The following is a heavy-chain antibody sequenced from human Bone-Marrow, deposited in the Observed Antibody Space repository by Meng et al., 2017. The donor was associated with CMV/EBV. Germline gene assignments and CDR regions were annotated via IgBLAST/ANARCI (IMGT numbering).Heavy chain of an antibody. CDR3: ARDTVYCGGDCPPAFDI. J-gene: IGHJ3*02. V-gene: IGHV3-21*01. CDR1: GFTFSSYS. Sequence: GGSLRLSCAASGFTFSSYSMNWVRQAPGKGLEWVSSISSSSSYIYYADSVKGRFTISRDNAKNSLYLQMNSLRAEDTAVYYCARDTVYCGGDCPPAFDIWGQGTMVTVS. D-gene: IGHD2-21*01. CDR2: ISSSSSYI.